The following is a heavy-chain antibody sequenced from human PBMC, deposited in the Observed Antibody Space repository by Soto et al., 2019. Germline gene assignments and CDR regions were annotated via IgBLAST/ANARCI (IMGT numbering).Heavy chain of an antibody. V-gene: IGHV1-69*13. Sequence: SVKVSCKASGGTFSSYAISWVRQAPGQGLEWMGGIIPIFGTANYAQKFQGRVTITADESTSTAYMELSSLRSEDTAVYYCASAIVVPAATVDYYYGMDVWGQGTTVTVSS. CDR1: GGTFSSYA. J-gene: IGHJ6*02. CDR3: ASAIVVPAATVDYYYGMDV. D-gene: IGHD2-2*01. CDR2: IIPIFGTA.